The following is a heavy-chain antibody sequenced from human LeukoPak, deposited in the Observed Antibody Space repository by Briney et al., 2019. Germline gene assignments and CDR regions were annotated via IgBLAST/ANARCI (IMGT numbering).Heavy chain of an antibody. V-gene: IGHV1-24*01. CDR3: ATLGYCSSTSCSDFGY. Sequence: ASVKVSCNLATPTLTELSMHWVRQAHGKGLEWMGGFDPEDGETIYAQKFQGRVTTTEDTSTDTAYMELSSLRSEDTAVYYCATLGYCSSTSCSDFGYWGQGTLVTVSS. CDR2: FDPEDGET. D-gene: IGHD2-2*01. J-gene: IGHJ4*02. CDR1: TPTLTELS.